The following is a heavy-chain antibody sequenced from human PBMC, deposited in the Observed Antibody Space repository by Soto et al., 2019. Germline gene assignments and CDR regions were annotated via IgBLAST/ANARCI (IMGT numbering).Heavy chain of an antibody. D-gene: IGHD3-22*01. J-gene: IGHJ3*02. CDR1: GFNFDDYT. CDR2: ISWDGGST. CDR3: AKGRYYYDSSGSPEGAFDI. V-gene: IGHV3-43*01. Sequence: GSLRLSCAASGFNFDDYTMHWVRQATGKGLEWVSLISWDGGSTYYADSVKGRFTISRDNSKNSLYLQMNSLRTEDTALYYCAKGRYYYDSSGSPEGAFDIWGQGTMVTVSS.